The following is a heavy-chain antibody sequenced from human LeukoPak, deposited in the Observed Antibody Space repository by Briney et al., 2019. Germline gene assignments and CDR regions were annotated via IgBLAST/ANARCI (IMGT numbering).Heavy chain of an antibody. J-gene: IGHJ5*02. Sequence: GGSLRLSCAASGFTFSDYWMSWVRQAPGRGLEWVDYIKQDGSDKYYVDSVKGRFTISRDNAKNSLYLQMNSLRAEDTAVYYCARGGVRGVRSWFDPWGQGTLVTVSS. V-gene: IGHV3-7*04. D-gene: IGHD3-10*01. CDR1: GFTFSDYW. CDR3: ARGGVRGVRSWFDP. CDR2: IKQDGSDK.